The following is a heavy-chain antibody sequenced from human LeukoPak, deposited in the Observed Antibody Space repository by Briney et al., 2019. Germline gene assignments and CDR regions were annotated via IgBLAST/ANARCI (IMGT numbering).Heavy chain of an antibody. CDR1: GGSISSDSYY. V-gene: IGHV4-39*07. CDR2: IYYSRST. J-gene: IGHJ4*02. Sequence: SETLSLTCTVSGGSISSDSYYWGWIRQPPGKGLEWIGSIYYSRSTYYNPSLKSRVTISVDTSKNQFSLKLTSVTAADTAVYYCANSEDHMVRGKAFDYWGQGTLVTVSS. CDR3: ANSEDHMVRGKAFDY. D-gene: IGHD3-10*01.